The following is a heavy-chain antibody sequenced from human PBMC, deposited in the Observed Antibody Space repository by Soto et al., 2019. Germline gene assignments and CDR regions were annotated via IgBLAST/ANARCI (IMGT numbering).Heavy chain of an antibody. Sequence: PSETLSLTCTVSGGPISSSRDYWAWIRQPPGKGLERIGTIYYSGSTSYNPSLRSRATISVDTAENQFSLKLSSVTAADTAVYYCARQAGSNSGRRWFDPWGQGTLVTVSS. V-gene: IGHV4-39*01. D-gene: IGHD6-19*01. J-gene: IGHJ5*02. CDR2: IYYSGST. CDR1: GGPISSSRDY. CDR3: ARQAGSNSGRRWFDP.